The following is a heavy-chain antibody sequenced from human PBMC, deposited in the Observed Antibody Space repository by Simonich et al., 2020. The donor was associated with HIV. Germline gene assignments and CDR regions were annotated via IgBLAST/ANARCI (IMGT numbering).Heavy chain of an antibody. J-gene: IGHJ5*02. D-gene: IGHD4-17*01. CDR1: GGSFSDYY. Sequence: QVQLQQWGAGVLKPSETLSLTCAVYGGSFSDYYWSWIRQPPGKGLEWVGEINHSGSINYNPSLKSRVTMSVDTSKNQFSLNLSSVTAADTAVYYCARCLLSSTMTTRWFDPWGQGTLVTVSS. CDR2: INHSGSI. V-gene: IGHV4-34*02. CDR3: ARCLLSSTMTTRWFDP.